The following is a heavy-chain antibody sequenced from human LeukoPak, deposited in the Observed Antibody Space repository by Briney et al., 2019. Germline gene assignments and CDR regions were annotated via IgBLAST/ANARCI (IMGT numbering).Heavy chain of an antibody. D-gene: IGHD1-26*01. V-gene: IGHV3-7*01. J-gene: IGHJ4*02. CDR2: IKQDGSEK. Sequence: GGSLRLSCAASGFTFSSYWMSWVRQAPGKGLEWVANIKQDGSEKYYVDSVKGRFTISRDNAKNSLYLQMNSLRAEDTAVYYWARMYSVSYSDYWGQGTLVTVSS. CDR3: ARMYSVSYSDY. CDR1: GFTFSSYW.